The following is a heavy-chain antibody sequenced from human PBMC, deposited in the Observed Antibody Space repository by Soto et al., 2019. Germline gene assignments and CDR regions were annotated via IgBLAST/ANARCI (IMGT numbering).Heavy chain of an antibody. J-gene: IGHJ6*02. CDR3: AIPCPAGYDSSGYPYYYYYGMDV. V-gene: IGHV1-69*12. CDR1: GGTFSSYA. Sequence: QVQLVQSGAEVKKPGSSVKVSCKASGGTFSSYAISWVRQAPGQGLEWMGGIIPIFGTANYAQKFQGRVTITADESTSTAYMELSSLRSEDTAVYYCAIPCPAGYDSSGYPYYYYYGMDVWGQGTTVTVSS. CDR2: IIPIFGTA. D-gene: IGHD3-22*01.